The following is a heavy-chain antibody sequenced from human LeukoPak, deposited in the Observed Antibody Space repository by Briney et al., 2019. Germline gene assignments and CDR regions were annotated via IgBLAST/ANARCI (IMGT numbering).Heavy chain of an antibody. J-gene: IGHJ4*02. V-gene: IGHV3-48*01. CDR1: GFRFSSYS. CDR3: ARDYVYAFDS. Sequence: GGSLRLSCAASGFRFSSYSINWVRQAPGKGLEWVSYISGDGNAKHYTDSVKGRFTISRDNAKNALYLQMNSLRAEDTAVYFCARDYVYAFDSWGQGTLVTVSS. D-gene: IGHD2/OR15-2a*01. CDR2: ISGDGNAK.